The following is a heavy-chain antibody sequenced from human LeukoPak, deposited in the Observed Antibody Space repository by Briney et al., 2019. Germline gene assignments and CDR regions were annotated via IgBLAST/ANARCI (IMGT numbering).Heavy chain of an antibody. V-gene: IGHV1-18*01. CDR1: GYTFTSYG. CDR2: ISAYNGNT. CDR3: ARSTYYDFWSGPYYFDY. D-gene: IGHD3-3*01. Sequence: GASVKVSCKASGYTFTSYGISWVRQAPGQGLEWMGWISAYNGNTNYAQKLQGRVTMTTDTSTSTAYIELRSLRSDDTAVYYCARSTYYDFWSGPYYFDYWGQGTLVTVSS. J-gene: IGHJ4*02.